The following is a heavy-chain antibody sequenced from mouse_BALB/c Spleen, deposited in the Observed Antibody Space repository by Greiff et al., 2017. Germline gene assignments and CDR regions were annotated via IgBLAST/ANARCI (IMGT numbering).Heavy chain of an antibody. CDR1: GDSITSGY. CDR3: ARKKYGNPAWFAY. Sequence: EVKLVESGPSLVKPSQTLSLTCSVTGDSITSGYWNWIRKFPGNKLEYMGYISYSGSTYYNPSLKSRISITRDTSKNQYYLQLNSVTTEDTATYYCARKKYGNPAWFAYWGQGTLVTVSA. D-gene: IGHD2-10*02. J-gene: IGHJ3*01. CDR2: ISYSGST. V-gene: IGHV3-8*02.